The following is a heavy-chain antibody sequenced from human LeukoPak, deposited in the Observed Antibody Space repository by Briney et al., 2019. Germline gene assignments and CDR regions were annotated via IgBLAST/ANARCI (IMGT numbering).Heavy chain of an antibody. CDR3: AKSLGYDSSGPPYD. CDR1: RFTFSSYG. CDR2: IRYDGSKK. D-gene: IGHD3-22*01. J-gene: IGHJ4*02. V-gene: IGHV3-30*02. Sequence: GGSLRLSCVMSRFTFSSYGMHWVRQSPVKGLEWVAFIRYDGSKKYYGDSVKGRFTVSRDNSKNTLYLQMNSLRAEDTAPYHCAKSLGYDSSGPPYDWGQGTLVTVSS.